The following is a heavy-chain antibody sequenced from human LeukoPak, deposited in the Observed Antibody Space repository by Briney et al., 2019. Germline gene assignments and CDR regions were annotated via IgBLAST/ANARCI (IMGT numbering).Heavy chain of an antibody. CDR1: GGSISSGSYY. CDR2: IYTSGST. CDR3: ARGQWLVGGDYFDY. Sequence: SETLSLTCTVSGGSISSGSYYWSRIRQPAGKGLEWIGRIYTSGSTNYNPSLKSRVTISVDTSKNQFSLKLSSVTAADTAVYYCARGQWLVGGDYFDYWGQGTLVTVSS. D-gene: IGHD6-19*01. V-gene: IGHV4-61*02. J-gene: IGHJ4*02.